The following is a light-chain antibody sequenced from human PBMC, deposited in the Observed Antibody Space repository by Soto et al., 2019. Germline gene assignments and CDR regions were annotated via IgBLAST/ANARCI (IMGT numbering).Light chain of an antibody. CDR2: EGN. CDR3: CSYAYTSGWV. Sequence: QSALTQPASVSASPGQSITISCTGPSGDVLTYDGVSWYQHHPGKAPKLIIYEGNKRPSGVSHRFSGPKSGHMASLTISGLQTEDEADDYCCSYAYTSGWVFGGGTKLTVL. CDR1: SGDVLTYDG. V-gene: IGLV2-23*01. J-gene: IGLJ3*02.